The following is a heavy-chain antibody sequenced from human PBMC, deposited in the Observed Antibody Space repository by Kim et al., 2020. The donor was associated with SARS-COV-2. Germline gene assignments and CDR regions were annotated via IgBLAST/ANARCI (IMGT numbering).Heavy chain of an antibody. CDR3: ARSRGYGDYVAMDLQH. D-gene: IGHD4-17*01. Sequence: GGSLRLSCAASGFTFSSYAMHWVRQAPGKGLEYVSAISSNGGSTYYANSVKGRFTISRDNSKNTLYLQMGSLRAEDMAVYYCARSRGYGDYVAMDLQHWGQGTLVTVSS. CDR1: GFTFSSYA. J-gene: IGHJ1*01. CDR2: ISSNGGST. V-gene: IGHV3-64*01.